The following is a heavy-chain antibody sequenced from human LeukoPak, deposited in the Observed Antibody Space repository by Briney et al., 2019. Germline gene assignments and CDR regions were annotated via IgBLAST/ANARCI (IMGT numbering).Heavy chain of an antibody. D-gene: IGHD6-13*01. V-gene: IGHV1-18*01. Sequence: ASVKVSCKASDYTFTSYGISRVRQAPGQGLEWMGWISVSNGNTNYAQKLQGRVTMTTETFTSTAYMELRSLRSDDTAIYYCARADGSRGFDHWGQGTLVTVSS. CDR1: DYTFTSYG. J-gene: IGHJ4*02. CDR2: ISVSNGNT. CDR3: ARADGSRGFDH.